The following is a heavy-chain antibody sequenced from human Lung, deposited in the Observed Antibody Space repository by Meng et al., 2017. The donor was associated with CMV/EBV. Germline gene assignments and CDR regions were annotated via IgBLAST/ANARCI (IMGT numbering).Heavy chain of an antibody. J-gene: IGHJ6*02. CDR1: GYTFTSFD. CDR3: ARARLGVTTGMDV. V-gene: IGHV1-8*02. CDR2: MNPNSGNT. D-gene: IGHD4-11*01. Sequence: ASVXVSXKASGYTFTSFDINWVRQATGQGPEWMGCMNPNSGNTGYAQKFQGRVTLTRDTSTSTVYMELSSLRSEDTAVYYCARARLGVTTGMDVWGQGPTVTVSS.